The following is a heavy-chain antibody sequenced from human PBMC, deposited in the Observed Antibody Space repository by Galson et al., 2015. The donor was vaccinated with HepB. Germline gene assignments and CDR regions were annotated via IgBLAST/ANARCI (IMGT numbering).Heavy chain of an antibody. CDR3: ARGRPCSSTSCFPFDAFRI. V-gene: IGHV1-8*02. Sequence: SVKVSCKASGYTFTNYAINWVRQATGQGLEWMGWMNPNSGTTGYAQKFQGRLTMTRSTSISTAYMELSSLRSEDTAVYYCARGRPCSSTSCFPFDAFRIWGQGAVVTVS. D-gene: IGHD2-2*01. CDR1: GYTFTNYA. CDR2: MNPNSGTT. J-gene: IGHJ3*02.